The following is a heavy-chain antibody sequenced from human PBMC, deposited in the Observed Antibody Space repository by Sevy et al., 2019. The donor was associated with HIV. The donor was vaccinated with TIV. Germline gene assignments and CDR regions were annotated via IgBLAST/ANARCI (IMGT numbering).Heavy chain of an antibody. CDR2: IYYSGST. Sequence: SETLSLTCTVSGGSISSSSYYWGWIRQPPGKGLAWIGSIYYSGSTYYNPSLQSRVTISVDTSKNQFSLKLSSVTAADTAVYYCARQRLQDYYYYYYMDVWGKGTTVTVSS. J-gene: IGHJ6*03. CDR1: GGSISSSSYY. D-gene: IGHD4-4*01. V-gene: IGHV4-39*01. CDR3: ARQRLQDYYYYYYMDV.